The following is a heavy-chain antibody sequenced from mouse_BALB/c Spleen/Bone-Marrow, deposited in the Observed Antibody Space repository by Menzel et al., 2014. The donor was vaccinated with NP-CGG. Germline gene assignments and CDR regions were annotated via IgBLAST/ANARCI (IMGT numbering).Heavy chain of an antibody. CDR1: GFDFSRYW. CDR3: ARNAYYAMDY. CDR2: INPDSSTI. J-gene: IGHJ4*01. Sequence: EVQLVESGGGLVQPGGSLKLSCAASGFDFSRYWMSWVRQAPGKGLEWIGDINPDSSTINYTPSLKDKFIISRDNAKNTLYLQMSKVRSEDTALYYCARNAYYAMDYWGQGTSVTVSS. V-gene: IGHV4-1*02.